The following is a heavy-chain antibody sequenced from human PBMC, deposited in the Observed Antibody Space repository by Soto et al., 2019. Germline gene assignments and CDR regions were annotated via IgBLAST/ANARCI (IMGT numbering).Heavy chain of an antibody. V-gene: IGHV3-15*07. CDR2: IKSKTDGGTT. CDR1: SVSNAL. CDR3: TPTARRAGQPFDY. Sequence: SVSNALMNWVRQAPGKGLEWVGRIKSKTDGGTTDYAAPVKGRFTISRDDSKNTLYLQMNSLKTEDTAVYYCTPTARRAGQPFDYWGQGTLVTVSS. J-gene: IGHJ4*02. D-gene: IGHD6-13*01.